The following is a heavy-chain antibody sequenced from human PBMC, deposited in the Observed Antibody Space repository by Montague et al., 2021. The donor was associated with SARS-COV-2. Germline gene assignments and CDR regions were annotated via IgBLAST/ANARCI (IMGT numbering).Heavy chain of an antibody. Sequence: SETLSLTCTVSGGSISSSSYYWGWIRQPPGKGLEWIGSIYYSGSTYYNPSLKSRVTISVDTSKNQFSLKLSSVTAADTAVYYCARHEERITIFEVVTKGAFDYWGQGTLVTVSS. V-gene: IGHV4-39*01. CDR3: ARHEERITIFEVVTKGAFDY. J-gene: IGHJ4*02. CDR2: IYYSGST. CDR1: GGSISSSSYY. D-gene: IGHD3-3*01.